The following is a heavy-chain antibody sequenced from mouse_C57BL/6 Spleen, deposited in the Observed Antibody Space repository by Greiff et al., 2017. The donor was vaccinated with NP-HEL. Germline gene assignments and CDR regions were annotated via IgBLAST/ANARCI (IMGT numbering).Heavy chain of an antibody. D-gene: IGHD1-1*01. CDR3: ARGAVVAEEGFDY. V-gene: IGHV1-52*01. CDR1: GYTFTSYW. J-gene: IGHJ2*01. Sequence: VQLQQPGAELVRPGSSVKLSCKASGYTFTSYWMHWVKQRPIQGLEWIGNIDPSDSETHYNQKFKDKATLTVDKSSSTAYMQLSSLTSEDSAVYYCARGAVVAEEGFDYWGQGTTLTVSS. CDR2: IDPSDSET.